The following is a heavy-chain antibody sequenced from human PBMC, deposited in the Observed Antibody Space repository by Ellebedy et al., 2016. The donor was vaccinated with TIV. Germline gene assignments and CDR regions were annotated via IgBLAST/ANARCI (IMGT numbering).Heavy chain of an antibody. CDR3: AKTSVDKGNHYYNGMDV. V-gene: IGHV3-23*01. Sequence: GESLKISCAASGFTFSSYAMSWVRQAPGKGLEWVSGVSGSGGSTYYADSVKGRFTISRDNSKNTLDLQMNSLRAEDTAVYYCAKTSVDKGNHYYNGMDVWGQGTLVTVSS. CDR1: GFTFSSYA. J-gene: IGHJ6*02. CDR2: VSGSGGST. D-gene: IGHD5-12*01.